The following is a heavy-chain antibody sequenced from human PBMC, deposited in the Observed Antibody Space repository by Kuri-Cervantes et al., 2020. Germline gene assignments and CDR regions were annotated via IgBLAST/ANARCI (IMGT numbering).Heavy chain of an antibody. Sequence: ASVKVSCKASGYTFTSYGITWVRQAPGQGLEWMGWISIYNGHTNYAQKFQDRVTMTTDTSTSTAYMELRSLRSDDTAVYYCALLAGAGPIDYWGQGTLVTVSS. CDR3: ALLAGAGPIDY. J-gene: IGHJ4*02. V-gene: IGHV1-18*01. D-gene: IGHD1-1*01. CDR1: GYTFTSYG. CDR2: ISIYNGHT.